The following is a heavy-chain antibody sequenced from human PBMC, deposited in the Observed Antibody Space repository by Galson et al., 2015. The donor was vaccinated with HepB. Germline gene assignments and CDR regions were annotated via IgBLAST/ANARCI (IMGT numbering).Heavy chain of an antibody. V-gene: IGHV4-59*01. J-gene: IGHJ4*02. CDR2: IYYSGST. CDR1: GGSISSYY. CDR3: ARARGAVAGTSPFDY. Sequence: LSLTCTVSGGSISSYYWSWIRQPPGKGLEWIGYIYYSGSTNYNPSLKSRVTISVDTSKNQFSLKLSSVTAADTAVYYCARARGAVAGTSPFDYWGQGTLVTVSS. D-gene: IGHD6-19*01.